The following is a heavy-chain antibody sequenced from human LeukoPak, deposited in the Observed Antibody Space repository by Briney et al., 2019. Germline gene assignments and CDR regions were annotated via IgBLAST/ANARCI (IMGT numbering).Heavy chain of an antibody. D-gene: IGHD3-10*01. Sequence: ASVKVSCKASGYTFTSYGISWVRQAPGQGLEWMGWISAYNGNTNYAQKLQGGVTMTTDTSTSTAYMELRSLRSDDTAVYYCARDRAIAMVRGVTRNWFDPWGQGTLVTVSS. J-gene: IGHJ5*02. CDR2: ISAYNGNT. V-gene: IGHV1-18*01. CDR1: GYTFTSYG. CDR3: ARDRAIAMVRGVTRNWFDP.